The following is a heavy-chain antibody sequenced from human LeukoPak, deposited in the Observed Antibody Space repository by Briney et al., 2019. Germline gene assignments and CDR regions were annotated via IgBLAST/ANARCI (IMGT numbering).Heavy chain of an antibody. CDR3: ARAPGPGHSSGFFDY. D-gene: IGHD6-25*01. V-gene: IGHV1-46*01. Sequence: GASVKVSCKASGYIFTSHYLHWLRQAPGQGLEWMAMIDGSGGGTKIAQKFQGRFTTTRDTSTSTVYMELRGLRSEDTALYYCARAPGPGHSSGFFDYWGQGTLVTVSS. CDR2: IDGSGGGT. CDR1: GYIFTSHY. J-gene: IGHJ4*02.